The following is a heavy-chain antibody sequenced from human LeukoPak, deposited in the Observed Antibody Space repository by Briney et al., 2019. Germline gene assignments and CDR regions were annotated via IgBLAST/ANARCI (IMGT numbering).Heavy chain of an antibody. J-gene: IGHJ6*02. Sequence: GGSLRLSCAASGFTFSSYGMHWVRQAPGKGLEWVAVIWYDGSNKYYADSVKGRFTISRDNSKNTLYLQMNSLRAEDTAVYYCAKSSQRFGMDVWGQGTTVTVSS. CDR1: GFTFSSYG. CDR3: AKSSQRFGMDV. CDR2: IWYDGSNK. V-gene: IGHV3-33*06.